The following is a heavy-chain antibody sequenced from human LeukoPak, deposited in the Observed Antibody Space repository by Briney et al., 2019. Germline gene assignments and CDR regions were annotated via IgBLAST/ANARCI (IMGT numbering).Heavy chain of an antibody. J-gene: IGHJ3*02. Sequence: PGGSLRLSCAASGFAVSNNYRNWVRQTPGKGLEWVSVLYSSGGTSYSDSVKGRFTISRDDSKNSLFLHMNNLRAEDTALYYCARGGPKTRRVRGLLDAFDMWGQGTMVTVSS. D-gene: IGHD3-10*01. CDR2: LYSSGGT. V-gene: IGHV3-53*01. CDR1: GFAVSNNY. CDR3: ARGGPKTRRVRGLLDAFDM.